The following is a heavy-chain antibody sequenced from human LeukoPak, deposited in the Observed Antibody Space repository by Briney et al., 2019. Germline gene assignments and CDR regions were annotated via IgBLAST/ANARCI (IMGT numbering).Heavy chain of an antibody. CDR2: ISGSGGST. V-gene: IGHV3-23*01. Sequence: PGGSLRLSCAASGFTFSSYAMSWVRQAPGKGLEWVSAISGSGGSTYYADSVKGRFTISRDNSKNTLYLQMNSLRAEDTAVYYCAKDRRGGLWFGSLVVQGWFDPWGQGTLVTVSS. CDR3: AKDRRGGLWFGSLVVQGWFDP. J-gene: IGHJ5*02. D-gene: IGHD3-10*01. CDR1: GFTFSSYA.